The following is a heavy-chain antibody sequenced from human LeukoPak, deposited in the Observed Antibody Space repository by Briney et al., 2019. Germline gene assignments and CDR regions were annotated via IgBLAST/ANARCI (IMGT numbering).Heavy chain of an antibody. Sequence: PGGSLRLSCAASGFTFSNAWMSWVRRAPGKGLEWVGRIKSKTDGGTTDCAAPVKGRFTISRDDSKNTLYLQMNSLKTEDTAAYYCATGTGKDQRFDCWGQGTLVTVSS. CDR2: IKSKTDGGTT. V-gene: IGHV3-15*01. CDR3: ATGTGKDQRFDC. CDR1: GFTFSNAW. D-gene: IGHD3-10*01. J-gene: IGHJ4*02.